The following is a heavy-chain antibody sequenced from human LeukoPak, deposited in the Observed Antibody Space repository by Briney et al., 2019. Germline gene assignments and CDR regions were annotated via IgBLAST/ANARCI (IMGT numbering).Heavy chain of an antibody. J-gene: IGHJ4*02. CDR2: IYYTGST. V-gene: IGHV4-39*01. CDR3: ARRGGSSRAIDY. D-gene: IGHD1-26*01. CDR1: GASISGGTYY. Sequence: SETLSLTCSVSGASISGGTYYWGWIRQPPGKGLEWIGSIYYTGSTYDNPSLKSRVTISVDTSKNQFSLKLSSVTAADTAVYYCARRGGSSRAIDYWGQGTLVTVSS.